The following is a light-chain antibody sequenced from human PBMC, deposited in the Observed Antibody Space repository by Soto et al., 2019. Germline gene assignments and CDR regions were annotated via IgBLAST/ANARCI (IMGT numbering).Light chain of an antibody. CDR3: QVWNSNSDHPV. CDR1: NIGGKS. Sequence: SYELTQPPSVSVALGETAKITCEGNNIGGKSVHWYQQKPGQAPVVVIYYDSDRPSGIPERFSGSNSRNTATLTISGVEAGDEADYYCQVWNSNSDHPVFGGGTQLTVL. V-gene: IGLV3-21*04. CDR2: YDS. J-gene: IGLJ7*01.